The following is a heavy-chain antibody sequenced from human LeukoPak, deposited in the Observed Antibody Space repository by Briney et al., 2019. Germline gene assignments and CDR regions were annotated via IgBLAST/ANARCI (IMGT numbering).Heavy chain of an antibody. CDR1: GFTVSSYY. V-gene: IGHV3-53*01. Sequence: GGSLRLSCAASGFTVSSYYMNWVRQAPGKGLEWVSVIYSGGSKYYADSVKGRFTISRDNAKNKLYLQMNSLTAEDTAVYYCARTRRLDLFDYWGQGTLVTVSS. CDR2: IYSGGSK. J-gene: IGHJ4*02. D-gene: IGHD1-1*01. CDR3: ARTRRLDLFDY.